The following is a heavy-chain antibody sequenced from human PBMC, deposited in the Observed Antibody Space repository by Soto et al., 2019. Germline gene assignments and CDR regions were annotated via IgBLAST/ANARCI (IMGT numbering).Heavy chain of an antibody. CDR3: AKDGEGYSSGEDY. Sequence: EVQLLESGGGLVQPGGSLRLSCAASGFTFSSYAMSWVRQAPGKGLEWVSAISGSGGSTYYADSVKGRFTISRDNSKNTLYRQMNSLRAEDTAVYYCAKDGEGYSSGEDYWGQGTLVTVSS. CDR1: GFTFSSYA. J-gene: IGHJ4*02. D-gene: IGHD6-19*01. CDR2: ISGSGGST. V-gene: IGHV3-23*01.